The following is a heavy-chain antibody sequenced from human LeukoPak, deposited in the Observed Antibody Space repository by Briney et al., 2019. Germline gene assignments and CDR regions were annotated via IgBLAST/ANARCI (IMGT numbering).Heavy chain of an antibody. CDR2: IWYDGSNK. CDR1: GFTFSSYG. CDR3: ARGGYYYDSSGYSFFDY. D-gene: IGHD3-22*01. V-gene: IGHV3-33*08. Sequence: PGGSLRLSCAASGFTFSSYGMHWVRQAPGKGLEWVAVIWYDGSNKYYADSVRGRFTISRDNSKNTLYLQMNSLRAEDTAVYYCARGGYYYDSSGYSFFDYWGREPWSPSPQ. J-gene: IGHJ4*02.